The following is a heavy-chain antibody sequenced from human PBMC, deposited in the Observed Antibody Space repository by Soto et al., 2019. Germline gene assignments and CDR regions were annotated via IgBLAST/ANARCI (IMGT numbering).Heavy chain of an antibody. CDR3: ARVVGIAAAGKGIYYYYYGMDV. J-gene: IGHJ6*02. Sequence: ASVKVSCKASGYTFTGYYMHWVRQAPGQGLEWMGWINPNSGGTNYAQKFQDRVTVTRDTSISTAYMELSRLRSDDTAVYYCARVVGIAAAGKGIYYYYYGMDVWGQGTTVTVSS. CDR1: GYTFTGYY. CDR2: INPNSGGT. V-gene: IGHV1-2*02. D-gene: IGHD6-13*01.